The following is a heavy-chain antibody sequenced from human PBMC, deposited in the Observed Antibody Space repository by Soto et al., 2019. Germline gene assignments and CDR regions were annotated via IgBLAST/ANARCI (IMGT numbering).Heavy chain of an antibody. D-gene: IGHD2-2*01. CDR2: IYYSGST. J-gene: IGHJ4*02. Sequence: SETLSLTCTVSGGSISSSSYYWGWIRQPPGKGLEWIGSIYYSGSTYYNPSLKSRVTISVDTSKNQFSLKLSSVTAADTAVYYCASEPIRGLYCSSASCFLDYWGQGTLVTVSS. CDR3: ASEPIRGLYCSSASCFLDY. CDR1: GGSISSSSYY. V-gene: IGHV4-39*01.